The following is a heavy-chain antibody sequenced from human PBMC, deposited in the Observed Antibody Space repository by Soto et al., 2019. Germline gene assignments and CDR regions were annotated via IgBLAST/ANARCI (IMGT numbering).Heavy chain of an antibody. CDR1: GGSFSGYY. J-gene: IGHJ6*02. CDR3: ARDPYYGSGSYRYYYYGMDV. Sequence: PSETLSLTCAVYGGSFSGYYWSWIRQPPGKGLEWIGEINHSGSTNYNPSLKSRVTISVDTSKNQFSLKLSSVTAADTAVYYCARDPYYGSGSYRYYYYGMDVWGQGTKVTVSS. V-gene: IGHV4-34*01. D-gene: IGHD3-10*01. CDR2: INHSGST.